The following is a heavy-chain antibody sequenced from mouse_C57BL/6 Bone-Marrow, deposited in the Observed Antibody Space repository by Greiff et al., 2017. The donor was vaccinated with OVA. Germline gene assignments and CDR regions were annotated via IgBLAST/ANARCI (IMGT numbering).Heavy chain of an antibody. V-gene: IGHV5-9-1*02. Sequence: RVESGDGLVKPGGSLQLSCAASGFTFSSYAMSWVRQTPEKRLEWVAYISSGGDYIYYADTVKGRFTISRDNARNTLYLQMSSLKSEDTAMYYCTRLLDAMDYWGQGTSVTVSS. D-gene: IGHD2-1*01. CDR1: GFTFSSYA. CDR3: TRLLDAMDY. J-gene: IGHJ4*01. CDR2: ISSGGDYI.